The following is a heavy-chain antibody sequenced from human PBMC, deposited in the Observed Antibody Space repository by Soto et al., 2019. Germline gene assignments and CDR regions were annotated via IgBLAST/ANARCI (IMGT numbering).Heavy chain of an antibody. D-gene: IGHD3-10*01. Sequence: SETLSLTCTVSGGSISSSSYYWGWIRQPPGKGLECIGNIYYDGNTYYNPSLKSRVTISLDTSKNQFSLTLISVTAADTAVYYCAGGRDTVVGGVMNWFEPWGQGTLVTVSS. CDR1: GGSISSSSYY. V-gene: IGHV4-39*01. CDR3: AGGRDTVVGGVMNWFEP. CDR2: IYYDGNT. J-gene: IGHJ5*02.